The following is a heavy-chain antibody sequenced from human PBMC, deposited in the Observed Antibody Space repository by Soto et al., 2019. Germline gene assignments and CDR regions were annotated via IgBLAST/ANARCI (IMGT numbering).Heavy chain of an antibody. CDR3: SRPWGQLSTYYYGMDT. D-gene: IGHD3-16*01. J-gene: IGHJ6*02. CDR2: ISYDGDNK. V-gene: IGHV3-30-3*01. Sequence: GGSLRLSCAASGFTFRNYAMHWVRQAPGKGLEWVATISYDGDNKYYTDSVKGPFTISRDNSKNTLYLQMNSLRPEDTAVYYCSRPWGQLSTYYYGMDTWDQGTTVTVSS. CDR1: GFTFRNYA.